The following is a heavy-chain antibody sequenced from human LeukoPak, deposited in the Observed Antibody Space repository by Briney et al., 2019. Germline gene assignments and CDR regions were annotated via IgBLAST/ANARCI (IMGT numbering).Heavy chain of an antibody. V-gene: IGHV4-59*01. CDR2: IYSSGST. CDR1: GASISSYY. D-gene: IGHD3-10*01. Sequence: SETLALTCSVSGASISSYYWSWIRQPPGKGLEWIGYIYSSGSTKYNPSLRSRATISVDTSRNQFSLKLNSVTAAATAVYYCARARDYYGSGSYYQFDYWGQGTLVTVSS. CDR3: ARARDYYGSGSYYQFDY. J-gene: IGHJ4*02.